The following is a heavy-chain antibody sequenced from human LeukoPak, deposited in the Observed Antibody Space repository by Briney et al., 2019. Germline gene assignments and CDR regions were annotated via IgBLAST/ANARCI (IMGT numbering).Heavy chain of an antibody. CDR1: GFTFSTYG. CDR2: VSNSGDTT. Sequence: GGSLRLTCVASGFTFSTYGMIWVRQAPGKGPEWVSLVSNSGDTTNYADSVKGRFTISRDNSKNTLYLQMDSLRAEDTAAYYCANIGSSTFGSTGFWGQGTLVTVSS. V-gene: IGHV3-23*01. J-gene: IGHJ4*02. D-gene: IGHD3-16*01. CDR3: ANIGSSTFGSTGF.